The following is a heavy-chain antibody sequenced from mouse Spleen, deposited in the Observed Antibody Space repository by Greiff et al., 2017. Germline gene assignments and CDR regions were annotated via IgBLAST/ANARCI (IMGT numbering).Heavy chain of an antibody. V-gene: IGHV1-64*01. CDR2: IHPNSGST. J-gene: IGHJ2*01. CDR3: ARERDWVYFDY. CDR1: GYTFTSYW. D-gene: IGHD4-1*01. Sequence: QVQLQQPGAELVKPGASVKLSCKASGYTFTSYWMHWVKQRPGQGLEWIGMIHPNSGSTNYNEKFRTKATLTVDKSSSTAYMQLSSLTSEDSAVYYCARERDWVYFDYWGQGTTLTVSS.